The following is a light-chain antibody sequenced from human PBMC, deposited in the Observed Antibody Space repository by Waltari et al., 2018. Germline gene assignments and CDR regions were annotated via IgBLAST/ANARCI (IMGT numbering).Light chain of an antibody. CDR2: DAS. CDR1: QSVSSY. J-gene: IGKJ2*01. V-gene: IGKV3-11*01. Sequence: EIVFTQSSATLSLSPGERATLSCSASQSVSSYLAWYQQKPGQAPGLLIDDASNRATGIPARFSGSGSGTDFTLTISSLEPEDFAVYYCQQRSNWPPMYTFGQGTKLEIK. CDR3: QQRSNWPPMYT.